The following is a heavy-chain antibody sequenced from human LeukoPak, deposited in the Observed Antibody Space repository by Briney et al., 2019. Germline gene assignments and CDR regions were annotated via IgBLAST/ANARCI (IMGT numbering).Heavy chain of an antibody. CDR3: ARDSKNYYYYMDV. D-gene: IGHD3-3*02. J-gene: IGHJ6*03. V-gene: IGHV3-48*03. Sequence: GGSLRLSCAASGFTFSSYEMNWVRQAPGKGLEWVSYISSSSSTIYYADSVKGRFTISRDNAKNSLYLQMNSLRAEDTAVYYCARDSKNYYYYMDVWGKGTTVTVSS. CDR1: GFTFSSYE. CDR2: ISSSSSTI.